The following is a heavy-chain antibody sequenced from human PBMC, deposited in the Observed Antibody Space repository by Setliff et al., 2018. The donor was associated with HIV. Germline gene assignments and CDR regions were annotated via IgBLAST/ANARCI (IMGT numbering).Heavy chain of an antibody. J-gene: IGHJ5*02. V-gene: IGHV4-61*09. CDR1: GASISSGSYY. CDR2: LYTSGST. D-gene: IGHD3-22*01. CDR3: ASRVYYYDSNNFLREEGFDP. Sequence: SETLSLTCTVSGASISSGSYYWSWIRQPAGKGLEWIGHLYTSGSTKHNTSLKSRVTMSVDTSKNQFSLNLTSVTAANSAVYYCASRVYYYDSNNFLREEGFDPWGQGTLVTVSS.